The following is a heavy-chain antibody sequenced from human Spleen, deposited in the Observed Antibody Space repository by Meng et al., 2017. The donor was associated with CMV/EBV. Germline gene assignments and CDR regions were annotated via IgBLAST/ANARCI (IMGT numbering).Heavy chain of an antibody. J-gene: IGHJ6*02. CDR3: ARLKETVTTFKRFYYGMDV. CDR1: GASFRDDY. D-gene: IGHD4-17*01. Sequence: SETLSLTCAVYGASFRDDYWSWVRQPPGKGLEYIGEINHSGSTVYNPSLKGRVTISVDTSKNQFSLKLTSLTAADTSVYYCARLKETVTTFKRFYYGMDVWGQGTTVTVSS. CDR2: INHSGST. V-gene: IGHV4-34*01.